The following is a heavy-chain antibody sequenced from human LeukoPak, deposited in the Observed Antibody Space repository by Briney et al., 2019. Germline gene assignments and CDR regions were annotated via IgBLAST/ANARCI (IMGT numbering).Heavy chain of an antibody. CDR3: ATGFVPAAINYYYGMDV. J-gene: IGHJ6*02. V-gene: IGHV1-24*01. Sequence: ASVKVSCKVSGYTLTELSMHWVRQAPGKGLEWMGGFDPEDGETIYAQKFQGRVAMTEDTSTDTAYMELSSLRSEDTAVYYCATGFVPAAINYYYGMDVWGQGTTVTVSS. D-gene: IGHD2-2*01. CDR2: FDPEDGET. CDR1: GYTLTELS.